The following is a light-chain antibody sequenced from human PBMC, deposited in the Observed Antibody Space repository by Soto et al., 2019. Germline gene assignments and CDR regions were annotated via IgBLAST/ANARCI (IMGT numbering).Light chain of an antibody. J-gene: IGKJ1*01. Sequence: DIQMTQSPSSLSASVGDRVTITCRASQSISSYLNWYQQKPGKAPKLLIYAASSLQSGVPSRFSGSGSGTDFTLNISSLQPEEFATYYCQQSYSTPTFGQGTKVEIK. CDR2: AAS. CDR1: QSISSY. V-gene: IGKV1-39*01. CDR3: QQSYSTPT.